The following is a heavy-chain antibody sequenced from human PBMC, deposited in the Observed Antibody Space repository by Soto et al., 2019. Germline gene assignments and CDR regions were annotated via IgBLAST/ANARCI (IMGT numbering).Heavy chain of an antibody. Sequence: GESLKISCEGSGYTFTGYWIGWVRQMPGKGLEWMGVIYPGDSDTRYSPSFQGQVTISADKSISTAYLQWSSLKASDTAMYYCARAEGSSWPNDYWGQGTLVTVSS. CDR2: IYPGDSDT. D-gene: IGHD6-13*01. J-gene: IGHJ4*02. V-gene: IGHV5-51*01. CDR3: ARAEGSSWPNDY. CDR1: GYTFTGYW.